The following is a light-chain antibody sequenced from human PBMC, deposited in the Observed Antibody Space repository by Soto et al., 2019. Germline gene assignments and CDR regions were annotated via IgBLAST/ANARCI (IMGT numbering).Light chain of an antibody. Sequence: QSVLTQPASMSGSPGQFITFHCTGTSNEYGGYNYVSWYQQFPGKAPKLIIYDVTNRPSGVSFRFSGSKSGNTASLTISGLQAEDEAGYHCSSYSSTSTRRLFGAGTKVTVL. CDR3: SSYSSTSTRRL. CDR2: DVT. CDR1: SNEYGGYNY. J-gene: IGLJ1*01. V-gene: IGLV2-14*03.